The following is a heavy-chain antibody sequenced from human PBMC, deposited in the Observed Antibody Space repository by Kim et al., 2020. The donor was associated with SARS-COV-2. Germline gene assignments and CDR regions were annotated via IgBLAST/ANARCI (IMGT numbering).Heavy chain of an antibody. CDR1: GYTFTGYY. Sequence: ASVKVSCKASGYTFTGYYMHWVRQAPGQGLEWMGWINPNSGGTNYAQKFQGWVTMTRDTSISTAYMELSRLRSDDTAVYYCARGFYDSSGYLAWGQGDSHPFDYWGQGTLVTVSS. V-gene: IGHV1-2*04. J-gene: IGHJ4*02. D-gene: IGHD3-22*01. CDR2: INPNSGGT. CDR3: ARGFYDSSGYLAWGQGDSHPFDY.